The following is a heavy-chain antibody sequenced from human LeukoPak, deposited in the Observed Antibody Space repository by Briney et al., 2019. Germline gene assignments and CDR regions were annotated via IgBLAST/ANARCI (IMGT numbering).Heavy chain of an antibody. CDR1: GFTFSSYG. J-gene: IGHJ4*02. CDR2: ISYDGSNK. V-gene: IGHV3-30*18. Sequence: GGSLRLSCAASGFTFSSYGMHWVRQAPGKGLEWGAVISYDGSNKYYADSVKGRFTISRDNSKNTLYLQMNSLRAGDTAVYYCAKARSSWYSYGRDYFDYWGQGTLVTVSS. D-gene: IGHD6-13*01. CDR3: AKARSSWYSYGRDYFDY.